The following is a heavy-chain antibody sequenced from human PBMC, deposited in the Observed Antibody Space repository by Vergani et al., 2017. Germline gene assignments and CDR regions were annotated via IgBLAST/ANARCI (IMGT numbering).Heavy chain of an antibody. J-gene: IGHJ3*02. V-gene: IGHV5-51*01. CDR3: ARHHEDYGDHDAFDI. CDR1: GNRFSTDW. CDR2: IYIGDSDT. Sequence: EVQLVQSGPEVKKPGESLKISCQGSGNRFSTDWIGWVRQRPGKGLEWMGIIYIGDSDTRYSPSFQGHVTISADKSISIAYLQWSSLKASDTAMYYCARHHEDYGDHDAFDIWGQGTMVIVSS. D-gene: IGHD4-17*01.